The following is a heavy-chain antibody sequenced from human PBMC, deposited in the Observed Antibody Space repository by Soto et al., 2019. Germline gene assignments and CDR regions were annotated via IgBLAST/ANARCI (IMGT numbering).Heavy chain of an antibody. Sequence: ASVKVSCKASGYTFTSYDINWVRQATGQGLEWMGWMNPNSGNTAYAQKFQGRVTMTRNTSISTAYMELSSLRSEDTAVYYCARDLHDYVSFRFDPWGQGTLVTVSS. CDR2: MNPNSGNT. CDR3: ARDLHDYVSFRFDP. V-gene: IGHV1-8*01. D-gene: IGHD3-16*01. CDR1: GYTFTSYD. J-gene: IGHJ5*02.